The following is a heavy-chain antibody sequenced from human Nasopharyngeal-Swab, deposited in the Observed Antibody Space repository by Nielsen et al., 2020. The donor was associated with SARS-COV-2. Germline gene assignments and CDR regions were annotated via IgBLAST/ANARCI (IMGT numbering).Heavy chain of an antibody. CDR2: ISYSGST. V-gene: IGHV4-59*01. D-gene: IGHD6-19*01. CDR1: GGSISTYY. CDR3: ARVQSLAVAGYCFDY. J-gene: IGHJ4*02. Sequence: SETLSLTCTVSGGSISTYYWSWIRQPPGKGLEWIGYISYSGSTYYSPSLKSRITTSVDTSKNQFSLNLTSVTAADTAIYFCARVQSLAVAGYCFDYWGQGTLVTVSS.